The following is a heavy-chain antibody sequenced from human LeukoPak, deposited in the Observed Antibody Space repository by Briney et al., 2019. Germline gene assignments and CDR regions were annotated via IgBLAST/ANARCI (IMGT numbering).Heavy chain of an antibody. CDR3: ARVNNYGGYHFDC. J-gene: IGHJ4*02. CDR1: GFTFSNAW. CDR2: SRNKANSYTT. V-gene: IGHV3-72*01. D-gene: IGHD5-12*01. Sequence: PGGSLRLSCAASGFTFSNAWMSWVRQAPGKGLEWVGRSRNKANSYTTEYAASVNGRFTISRDDSKNSLYLQMNSLKTEDTAIYYCARVNNYGGYHFDCWGQGTPVTVSS.